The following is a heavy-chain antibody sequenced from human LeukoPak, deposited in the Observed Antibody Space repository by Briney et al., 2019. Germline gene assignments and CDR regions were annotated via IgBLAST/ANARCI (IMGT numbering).Heavy chain of an antibody. CDR2: IWYDGSNK. CDR3: ARAREWLFDY. J-gene: IGHJ4*02. V-gene: IGHV3-33*08. Sequence: PGGSLRLSCGASGFTFSSYGMHWVRQAPGKGLEWVAIIWYDGSNKYYADSVKGRFTISRDNSKNTFYLQMNSLRAEDTAVYYCARAREWLFDYWGQGTLVTVSA. D-gene: IGHD3-3*01. CDR1: GFTFSSYG.